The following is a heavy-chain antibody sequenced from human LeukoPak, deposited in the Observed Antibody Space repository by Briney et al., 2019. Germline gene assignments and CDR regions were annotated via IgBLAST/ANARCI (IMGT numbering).Heavy chain of an antibody. CDR3: ARDLSEEPHYYYYYMDV. D-gene: IGHD1-26*01. CDR2: INPSGGST. Sequence: GASVKVSCKASGYTFTSYYMHWVRQAPAQGLEWVGIINPSGGSTTYAQKFQGRVTMTRDTSTSTVYMELSSLRSEDTAVYYCARDLSEEPHYYYYYMDVWGKGTTVTVSS. CDR1: GYTFTSYY. V-gene: IGHV1-46*03. J-gene: IGHJ6*03.